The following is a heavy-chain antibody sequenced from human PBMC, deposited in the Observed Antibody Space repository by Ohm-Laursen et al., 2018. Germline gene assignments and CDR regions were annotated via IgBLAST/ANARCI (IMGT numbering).Heavy chain of an antibody. CDR1: GFTFSSYA. Sequence: GSLRLSCTASGFTFSSYAMSWVRQAPGTGLEWVSAISGSGGSTYYADSVKGRFTISRDNSKNTLFLQMSSLRAEDTAVYYCASLGYCSGGSCLWAFDIWGQGTMVTVSS. CDR3: ASLGYCSGGSCLWAFDI. J-gene: IGHJ3*02. CDR2: ISGSGGST. V-gene: IGHV3-23*01. D-gene: IGHD2-15*01.